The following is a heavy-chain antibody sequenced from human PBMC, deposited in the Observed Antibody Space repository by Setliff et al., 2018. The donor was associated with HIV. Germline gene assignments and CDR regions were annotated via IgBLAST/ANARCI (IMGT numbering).Heavy chain of an antibody. Sequence: GASVKVSCKASGYTFTGYYMHWVRQAPGQGLEWMGWINPNSGGTNYAQKFQGRVTMTRDTSIGTAYMELSRLRSDDTAVYYCARGADYYDSSGYRGGGLYYMDVWGKGTTVTVSS. CDR3: ARGADYYDSSGYRGGGLYYMDV. V-gene: IGHV1-2*02. J-gene: IGHJ6*03. D-gene: IGHD3-22*01. CDR2: INPNSGGT. CDR1: GYTFTGYY.